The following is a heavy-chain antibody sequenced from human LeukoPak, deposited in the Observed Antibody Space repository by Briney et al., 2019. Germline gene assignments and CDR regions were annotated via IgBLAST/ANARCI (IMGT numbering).Heavy chain of an antibody. CDR3: VKGSSGYNWFDP. CDR1: GFTFSTYA. V-gene: IGHV3-64D*09. D-gene: IGHD6-19*01. CDR2: ISSNGGRT. Sequence: GGSLRLSCSASGFTFSTYAMHWVRQAPGKGLEYVSAISSNGGRTYYADSVKGRFTISRDNSKNTLYLQMSSLRAEDTAVYFCVKGSSGYNWFDPWGQGTLVTVSS. J-gene: IGHJ5*02.